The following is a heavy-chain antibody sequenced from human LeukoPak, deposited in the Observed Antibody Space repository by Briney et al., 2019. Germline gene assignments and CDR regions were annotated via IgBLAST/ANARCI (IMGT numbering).Heavy chain of an antibody. Sequence: GGSLRLSCVASGFTFSNYWMHWVRQAPGKGLEWVSAISGSGGSTYYADSVKGRFTISRDNSKNTLYLQMNSLRAEDTAVYYCARSRGSYFGQGTLVTVSS. V-gene: IGHV3-23*01. CDR3: ARSRGSY. J-gene: IGHJ4*02. D-gene: IGHD1-26*01. CDR1: GFTFSNYW. CDR2: ISGSGGST.